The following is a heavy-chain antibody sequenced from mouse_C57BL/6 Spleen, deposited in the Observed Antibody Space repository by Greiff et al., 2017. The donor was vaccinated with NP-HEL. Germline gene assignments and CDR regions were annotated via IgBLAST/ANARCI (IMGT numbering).Heavy chain of an antibody. CDR3: ARRYYGSSYDY. V-gene: IGHV1-19*01. Sequence: VQLQQSGPVLVKPGASVKMSCTASGYTFTDYYMNWVKQSHGKSLEWIGVINPYNGGTSYNQKFKGKATLTVDKSSSTAYMELNSLTSEDSAVYYCARRYYGSSYDYWGQGTTLTVSS. J-gene: IGHJ2*01. D-gene: IGHD1-1*01. CDR1: GYTFTDYY. CDR2: INPYNGGT.